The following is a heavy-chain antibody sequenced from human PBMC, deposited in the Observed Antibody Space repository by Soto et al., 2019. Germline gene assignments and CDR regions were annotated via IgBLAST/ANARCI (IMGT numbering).Heavy chain of an antibody. CDR2: ISARGENT. CDR1: GFTFNIYA. D-gene: IGHD2-21*01. CDR3: ATRGGENY. V-gene: IGHV3-23*01. Sequence: EVQLLESGGALIQPGGSLRLSCAVSGFTFNIYAMSWVRQAPGKGMQWVSAISARGENTYYADSVKGRFIISRDNSQNMLHLQMSGLTAEDTAVYYCATRGGENYWGQGTLVTVSS. J-gene: IGHJ4*02.